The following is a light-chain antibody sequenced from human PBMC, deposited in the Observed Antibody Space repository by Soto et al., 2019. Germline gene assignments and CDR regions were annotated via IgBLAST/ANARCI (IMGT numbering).Light chain of an antibody. CDR1: SSNIGAGYD. V-gene: IGLV1-40*01. Sequence: QPVLTQPPSVYGAPGQRVTISCTGSSSNIGAGYDVHWYQQLPGTAPKLLIYGNSKRPSGVPDRFSGSKSGTSASLAITGLQAEDEADYYCQSYDSTLSGSGFGGGTKLTVL. CDR3: QSYDSTLSGSG. CDR2: GNS. J-gene: IGLJ3*02.